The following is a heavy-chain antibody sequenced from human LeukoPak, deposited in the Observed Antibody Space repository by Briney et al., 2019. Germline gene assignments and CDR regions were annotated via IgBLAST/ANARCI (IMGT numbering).Heavy chain of an antibody. CDR3: ARGTIAAARYYFDD. Sequence: GGSLRLSCAASGFTFSSYSMNWVRQAPGKGLEWVSSISSSSSYIYYADSVKGRFTISRDNAKNSLYLQMNSLRAEDTAVYYCARGTIAAARYYFDDWGQGTLVTVSS. CDR1: GFTFSSYS. V-gene: IGHV3-21*01. J-gene: IGHJ4*02. D-gene: IGHD6-13*01. CDR2: ISSSSSYI.